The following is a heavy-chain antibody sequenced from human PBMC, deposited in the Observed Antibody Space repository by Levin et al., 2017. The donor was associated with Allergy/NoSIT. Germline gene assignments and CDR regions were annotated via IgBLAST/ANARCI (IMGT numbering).Heavy chain of an antibody. J-gene: IGHJ4*02. CDR1: GFTFSIYS. CDR3: ATYYDRSGSYYNDF. D-gene: IGHD3-22*01. V-gene: IGHV3-21*01. CDR2: IRGRSSDT. Sequence: ETLSLTCAASGFTFSIYSMTWVRQAPGKGLEWVSTIRGRSSDTYYADSVRGRFTISRDNAENSLCLQMNSLRADDTAVYYCATYYDRSGSYYNDFWGQGTLVTVSS.